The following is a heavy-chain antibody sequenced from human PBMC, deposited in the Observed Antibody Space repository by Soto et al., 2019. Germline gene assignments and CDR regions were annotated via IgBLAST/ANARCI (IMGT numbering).Heavy chain of an antibody. D-gene: IGHD2-21*01. V-gene: IGHV3-74*01. CDR1: GFTFSSYW. Sequence: EVQLVESGGGLVQPGGSLRLSCAASGFTFSSYWMHWVRQAPGKGLVWVSRMNMDGNRISYVDSVKGRCTISRDNAKNTFYMEMNSARVEETAVYYCVRGDGDRYDGHGYFGRHRGQGSLVTVSS. CDR3: VRGDGDRYDGHGYFGRH. CDR2: MNMDGNRI. J-gene: IGHJ4*02.